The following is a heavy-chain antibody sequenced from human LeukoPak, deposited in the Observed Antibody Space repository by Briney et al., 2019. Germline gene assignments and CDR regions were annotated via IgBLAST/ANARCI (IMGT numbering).Heavy chain of an antibody. Sequence: GGSLRLSCAASGFTFSSDAMSGGRQAPGKGVEGGSGISCSGGSTYYADSVRGRVTSSRDKSKNTLYLQMNSLRAEDTAVYYCATSLGSSGSYNFTSWAKGTLVTVS. D-gene: IGHD1-26*01. CDR2: ISCSGGST. J-gene: IGHJ5*02. V-gene: IGHV3-23*01. CDR1: GFTFSSDA. CDR3: ATSLGSSGSYNFTS.